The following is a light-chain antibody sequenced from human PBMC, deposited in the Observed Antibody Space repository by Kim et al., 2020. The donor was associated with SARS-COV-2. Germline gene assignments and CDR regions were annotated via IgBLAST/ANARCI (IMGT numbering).Light chain of an antibody. CDR1: SSDIGDYKY. CDR3: SSYTRSGTLYVV. Sequence: SITISCTGNSSDIGDYKYVSWYQQHPGKAPKLIIFAVNDRPSGVSNRFSGSKSGNTASLTISGLQTEDEADYYCSSYTRSGTLYVVFGGGTQLTVL. V-gene: IGLV2-14*03. CDR2: AVN. J-gene: IGLJ2*01.